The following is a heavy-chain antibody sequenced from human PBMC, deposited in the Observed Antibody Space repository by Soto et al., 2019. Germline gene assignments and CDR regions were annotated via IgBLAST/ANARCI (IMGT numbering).Heavy chain of an antibody. V-gene: IGHV3-66*01. D-gene: IGHD2-15*01. CDR2: IYSGGST. CDR1: GFTASSNY. Sequence: HPGGSLRLSCAASGFTASSNYMSWVRQAPGKGLEWVSVIYSGGSTYYADSVKGGFTISRDNSKNTLYLQMNSLRAEDTAVYYCASEAATGYPGDNAFDIWGQGTMVTVSS. J-gene: IGHJ3*02. CDR3: ASEAATGYPGDNAFDI.